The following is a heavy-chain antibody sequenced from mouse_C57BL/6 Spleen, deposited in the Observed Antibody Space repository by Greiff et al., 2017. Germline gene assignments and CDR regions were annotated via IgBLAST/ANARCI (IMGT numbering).Heavy chain of an antibody. V-gene: IGHV1-55*01. Sequence: QVQLQQPGAELVKPGASVKMSCKASGYTFTSYWITWVKQRPGQGLEWIGDIYPGSGSTNYNEKFKSKATLTVDTSSSTAYMQLSSLTSEDSAVYYCARGPYYGSSYFYFDYWGQGTTLTVSS. CDR1: GYTFTSYW. D-gene: IGHD1-1*01. J-gene: IGHJ2*01. CDR3: ARGPYYGSSYFYFDY. CDR2: IYPGSGST.